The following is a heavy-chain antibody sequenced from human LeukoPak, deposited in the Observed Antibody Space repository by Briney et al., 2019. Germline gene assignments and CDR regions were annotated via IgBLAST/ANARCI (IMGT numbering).Heavy chain of an antibody. J-gene: IGHJ4*02. CDR3: ARLDYCGSGSYSAYFDY. V-gene: IGHV4-39*01. CDR2: IYYSGST. D-gene: IGHD3-10*01. Sequence: SETLSLTCAVSGGSISSSSYYWGWIRQPPGKGLEWIGSIYYSGSTYYNPSLKSRVTISVDTSKNQFSLKLSSVTAADTAVYYCARLDYCGSGSYSAYFDYWGQGPLVTVSS. CDR1: GGSISSSSYY.